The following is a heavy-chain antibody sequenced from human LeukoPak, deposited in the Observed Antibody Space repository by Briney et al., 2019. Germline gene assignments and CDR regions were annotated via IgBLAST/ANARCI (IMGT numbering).Heavy chain of an antibody. D-gene: IGHD3-22*01. Sequence: PSETLSLTCTVSGGSISSYYWSWIRQPPGKGLEWIGYIYYSGSTNYNPSLKSRVTISVDTYKNQFSLKLSSVTAADTAVYYCAREGLGYYDSSGYYYGSWFDPWGQGTLVTVSS. CDR3: AREGLGYYDSSGYYYGSWFDP. J-gene: IGHJ5*02. CDR1: GGSISSYY. V-gene: IGHV4-59*01. CDR2: IYYSGST.